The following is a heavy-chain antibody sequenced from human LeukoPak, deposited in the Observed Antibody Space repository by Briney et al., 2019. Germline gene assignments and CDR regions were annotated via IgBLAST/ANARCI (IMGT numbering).Heavy chain of an antibody. J-gene: IGHJ6*02. Sequence: PGGSLRLSCAASGFTFSSYSMNWVRQAPGKGLEWVSSISSSSSYITYADSVKARFTISRDNAKNSLYLQMNSLRAEDTAVYYCARIGAHSGMDVWGQGTTVTVSS. V-gene: IGHV3-21*01. CDR2: ISSSSSYI. CDR3: ARIGAHSGMDV. D-gene: IGHD3-22*01. CDR1: GFTFSSYS.